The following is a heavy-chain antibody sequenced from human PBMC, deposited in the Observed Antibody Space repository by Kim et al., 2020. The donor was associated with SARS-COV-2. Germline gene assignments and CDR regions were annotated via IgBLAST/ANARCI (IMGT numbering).Heavy chain of an antibody. CDR2: ISAYNGNT. J-gene: IGHJ4*02. Sequence: ASVKVSCKASGYTFTSYGISWVRQAPGQGLEWMGWISAYNGNTNYAQKLQGRVTMTTDTSTSTAYMELRSLRSDDTAVYYCARDGRQWLVRGVDYFDYWGQGTLVTVSS. CDR3: ARDGRQWLVRGVDYFDY. D-gene: IGHD6-19*01. CDR1: GYTFTSYG. V-gene: IGHV1-18*01.